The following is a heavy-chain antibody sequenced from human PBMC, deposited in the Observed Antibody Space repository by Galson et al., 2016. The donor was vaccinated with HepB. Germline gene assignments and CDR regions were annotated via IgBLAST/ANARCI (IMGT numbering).Heavy chain of an antibody. V-gene: IGHV2-5*02. CDR3: ARRWSGFDY. CDR1: GFSLTTYGAG. Sequence: PALVKPTQTLTLTCTFSGFSLTTYGAGVAWIRQPPGEALEWLAAIYWDGDIKYRPSLKSRLTVTNDTSKNQVVLTMTNMDPVDTGTYFCARRWSGFDYWGHGTLVIVSS. CDR2: IYWDGDI. J-gene: IGHJ4*01.